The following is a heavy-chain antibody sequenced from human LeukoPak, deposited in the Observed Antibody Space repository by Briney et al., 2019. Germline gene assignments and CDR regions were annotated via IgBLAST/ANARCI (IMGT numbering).Heavy chain of an antibody. CDR3: ARGLPHSGYDHPFDY. CDR2: IYSGGST. J-gene: IGHJ4*02. CDR1: GFTVSSNY. V-gene: IGHV3-66*01. Sequence: PGGSLGLSCAASGFTVSSNYMSWVRQALGKGLEWVSVIYSGGSTYYADSVKGRFTISRDNSKNTLYLQMNSLRAEDTAVYYCARGLPHSGYDHPFDYWGQGTLVTVSS. D-gene: IGHD5-12*01.